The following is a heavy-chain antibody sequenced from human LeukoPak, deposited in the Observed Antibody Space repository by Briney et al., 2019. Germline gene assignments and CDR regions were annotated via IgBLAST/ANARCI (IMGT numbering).Heavy chain of an antibody. V-gene: IGHV1-8*01. CDR1: GYTFTNYD. D-gene: IGHD4-17*01. Sequence: ASVKVSCKASGYTFTNYDINWVRQATGQGLEWMGWMNPNSGNTGYAQKFQGRVNMTRNTSISTAYMELSSLRLEDTAVYYCAPYGHDIVEDWGQGTLVTVSS. CDR2: MNPNSGNT. CDR3: APYGHDIVED. J-gene: IGHJ4*02.